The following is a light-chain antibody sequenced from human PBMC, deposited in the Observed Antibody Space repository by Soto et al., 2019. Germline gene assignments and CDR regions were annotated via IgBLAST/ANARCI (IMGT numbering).Light chain of an antibody. CDR2: DVS. J-gene: IGLJ1*01. CDR1: SSDVGAYNH. Sequence: QSALTQPASVSGSPGQSITISCTGTSSDVGAYNHVSWYQHHPGKAPKLMIYDVSNRPSGVSNRFSGSKSGYTASLTISGLLAADEADYYCNSHTISNTRVFGTGTKLTVL. CDR3: NSHTISNTRV. V-gene: IGLV2-14*01.